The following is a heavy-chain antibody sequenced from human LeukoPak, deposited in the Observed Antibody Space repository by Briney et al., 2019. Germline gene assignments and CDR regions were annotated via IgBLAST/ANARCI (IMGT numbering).Heavy chain of an antibody. J-gene: IGHJ4*02. CDR1: GFTFSSYS. Sequence: PGGSLRLSCAASGFTFSSYSMNWVRQAPGKGLEWVSYISSSSSTIYYADSVKGRFTIPRDNAKNSLYLQMNSLRAEDTAVYYCARVPLPLYSGCLMIDSWGQGTLVTVSS. V-gene: IGHV3-48*01. D-gene: IGHD5-12*01. CDR3: ARVPLPLYSGCLMIDS. CDR2: ISSSSSTI.